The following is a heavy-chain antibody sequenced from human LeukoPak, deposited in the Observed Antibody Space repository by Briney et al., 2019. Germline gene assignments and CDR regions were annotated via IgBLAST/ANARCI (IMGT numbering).Heavy chain of an antibody. CDR2: INHSGST. Sequence: PSETLSLTCAVYGESFSGYYWSWIRQPPGKGLEWIGEINHSGSTNYNPSLKSRVTISLDKSKNQFSLRLSSVTAADTAVYYCARDFATGTTYFFDYWGQGTLVTVSS. V-gene: IGHV4-34*01. J-gene: IGHJ4*02. D-gene: IGHD1/OR15-1a*01. CDR1: GESFSGYY. CDR3: ARDFATGTTYFFDY.